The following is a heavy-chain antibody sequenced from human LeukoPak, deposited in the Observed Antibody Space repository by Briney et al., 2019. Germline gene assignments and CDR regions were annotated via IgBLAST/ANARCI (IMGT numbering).Heavy chain of an antibody. J-gene: IGHJ4*02. Sequence: GGSLRLSCAASGFTFSSYRMNWVRQAPGKGLVWVSRIASDGSSTTYADSVKGRFSISRDNAKNTLYLQMNSLRVEDTAVYYCAKDSAEYYYDSSGSYYFDYWGQGTLVTVSS. CDR1: GFTFSSYR. CDR3: AKDSAEYYYDSSGSYYFDY. CDR2: IASDGSST. V-gene: IGHV3-74*01. D-gene: IGHD3-22*01.